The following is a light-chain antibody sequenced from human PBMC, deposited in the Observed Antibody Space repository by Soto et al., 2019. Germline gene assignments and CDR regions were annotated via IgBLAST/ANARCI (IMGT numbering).Light chain of an antibody. CDR1: QSVSSN. Sequence: EVEMTQSPATLSVSLGDRATLSCRASQSVSSNLAWYQQKPGQAPRLLIYGASTRATGIPARFSGSGSGTEFTLTISSLQSEDFAVYSCQQYNNWPLTFGGGTKVEIK. CDR2: GAS. J-gene: IGKJ4*01. V-gene: IGKV3-15*01. CDR3: QQYNNWPLT.